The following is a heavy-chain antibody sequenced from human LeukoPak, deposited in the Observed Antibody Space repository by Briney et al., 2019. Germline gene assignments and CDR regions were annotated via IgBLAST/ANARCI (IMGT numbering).Heavy chain of an antibody. CDR3: ARQARFLEWLPQDYYYYMDV. Sequence: GESLKISCKGSGYSFTSYWIGWVRQMPGKGLEWMGIIYPGDSDNRYSPSFQGQVTITADKSISTAYLQWSSLKASDTAMYYRARQARFLEWLPQDYYYYMDVWGKGTTVTVSS. CDR1: GYSFTSYW. D-gene: IGHD3-3*01. J-gene: IGHJ6*03. V-gene: IGHV5-51*01. CDR2: IYPGDSDN.